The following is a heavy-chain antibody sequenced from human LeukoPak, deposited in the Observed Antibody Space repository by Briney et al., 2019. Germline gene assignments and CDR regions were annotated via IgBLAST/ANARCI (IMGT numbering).Heavy chain of an antibody. Sequence: PSETLSLTCTVSGGSISSYYRSWIRQPAGKGLEWIGRIYTSGSTNYNPSLKSRVTMSADTSKNQFSLKLSSVTAADTAVYYCASHNSGSYQPGAFDIWGQGTMVTVSS. CDR2: IYTSGST. J-gene: IGHJ3*02. CDR1: GGSISSYY. D-gene: IGHD1-26*01. V-gene: IGHV4-4*07. CDR3: ASHNSGSYQPGAFDI.